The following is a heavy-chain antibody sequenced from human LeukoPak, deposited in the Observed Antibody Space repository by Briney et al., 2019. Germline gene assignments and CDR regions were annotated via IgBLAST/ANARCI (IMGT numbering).Heavy chain of an antibody. CDR1: GFTFSSYA. Sequence: GGSLRLSCAASGFTFSSYAMSWVRQAPGKGLEWVSAISASAGSTYYADSVKGRFTVSRDNSKNTLYLQMNGLRAEDTAVYCCARKFGGYCSSTSCQINFDYWGQGTLVTVSS. D-gene: IGHD2-2*01. CDR3: ARKFGGYCSSTSCQINFDY. V-gene: IGHV3-23*01. CDR2: ISASAGST. J-gene: IGHJ4*02.